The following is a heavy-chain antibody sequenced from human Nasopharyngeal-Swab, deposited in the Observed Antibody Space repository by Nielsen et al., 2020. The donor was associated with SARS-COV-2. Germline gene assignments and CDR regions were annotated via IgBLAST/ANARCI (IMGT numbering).Heavy chain of an antibody. Sequence: GESPKISCAASGFTFSSNWMSWVRQAPGKGLEWVANIKQDGSEKYYVDSEKGRFTISRDNAKNSLYLQMNSLRAEDTAVYYCARDDSYENYGMDVWGQGTTVTVSS. CDR1: GFTFSSNW. V-gene: IGHV3-7*01. J-gene: IGHJ6*02. CDR2: IKQDGSEK. D-gene: IGHD5-12*01. CDR3: ARDDSYENYGMDV.